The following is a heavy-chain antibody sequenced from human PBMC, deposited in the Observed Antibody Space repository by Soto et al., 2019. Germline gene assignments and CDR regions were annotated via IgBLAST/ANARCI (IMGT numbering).Heavy chain of an antibody. Sequence: SVKVSCKASAGTFSSYAISWVRPAPGQGLEWMGRIIPIFATSNYAQTLQGRVPITADECTRTASMELSRLRSEDTAVYYCARAVVVPAIRHYCYGMDVWGGGTTVTVSS. CDR3: ARAVVVPAIRHYCYGMDV. CDR1: AGTFSSYA. D-gene: IGHD2-21*02. J-gene: IGHJ6*04. V-gene: IGHV1-69*13. CDR2: IIPIFATS.